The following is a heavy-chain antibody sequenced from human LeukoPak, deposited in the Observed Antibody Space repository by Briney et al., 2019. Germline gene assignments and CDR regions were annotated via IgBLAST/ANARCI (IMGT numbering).Heavy chain of an antibody. D-gene: IGHD3/OR15-3a*01. CDR1: GGSISSYY. Sequence: SETLSLTCTVSGGSISSYYWSWIRQPPGKGLEWIGYIYYSGSTNYNPSLKSRVTISVDTSKNQFSLKLSSVTAADTAVYYCARHLTAGLADVFDYWGQGTLVTVST. CDR3: ARHLTAGLADVFDY. V-gene: IGHV4-59*08. J-gene: IGHJ4*02. CDR2: IYYSGST.